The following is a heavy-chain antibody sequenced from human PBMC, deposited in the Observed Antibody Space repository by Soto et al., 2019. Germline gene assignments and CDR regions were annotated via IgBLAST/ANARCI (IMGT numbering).Heavy chain of an antibody. J-gene: IGHJ4*02. CDR2: MTDDGSKK. V-gene: IGHV3-30*18. CDR3: AKELRETGGYYFDC. CDR1: GFSFSKYG. D-gene: IGHD3-16*01. Sequence: QVQLVESGGGVVQPGRSLRLSCAASGFSFSKYGMHWVRQAPGKGLEWVAEMTDDGSKKYYGDSVKGRFTISRDNSKNTLYLLMDSLSPEDTAMYYCAKELRETGGYYFDCWGQGTLVTVSS.